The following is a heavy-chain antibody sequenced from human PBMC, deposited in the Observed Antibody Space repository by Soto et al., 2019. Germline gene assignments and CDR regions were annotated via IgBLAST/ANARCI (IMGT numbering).Heavy chain of an antibody. J-gene: IGHJ6*02. CDR1: GYSFTTYW. CDR3: ASQISYADGYNYYYHGMDV. CDR2: IYPGDSNT. D-gene: IGHD4-17*01. V-gene: IGHV5-51*01. Sequence: GESLKISCKGSGYSFTTYWIGWVRQMPGKGLEWMGIIYPGDSNTRYSPSFQGQVTISADKSISTAYLQWSSLKASDTAMYYCASQISYADGYNYYYHGMDVWGQGTSVTVSS.